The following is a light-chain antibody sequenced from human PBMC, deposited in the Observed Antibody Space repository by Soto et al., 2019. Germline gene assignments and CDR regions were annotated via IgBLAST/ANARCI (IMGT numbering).Light chain of an antibody. V-gene: IGKV3-20*01. CDR3: QHYGSSPT. J-gene: IGKJ1*01. CDR2: GAY. Sequence: EIVVTQSPGTLSLSPGERATLSSRSSQSVSISYLDWYQQKHGQAPRLIIYGAYSRATGIQDRLSGSASGKDSTITIRRLEPEDFAVYYCQHYGSSPTFGQGTKVDIK. CDR1: QSVSISY.